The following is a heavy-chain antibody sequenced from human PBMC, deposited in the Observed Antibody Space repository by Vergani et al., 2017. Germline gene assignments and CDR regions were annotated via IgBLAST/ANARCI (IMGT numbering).Heavy chain of an antibody. Sequence: VQLVESGGGVVRPGGSLRLSCAASGFTFDDDGMAWVRQAPGKGLEWVAVIWYDGSNKYYADSVKGRFTISRDNSKNTLYLQMNCLRAEDTAVYYCARDGPGMDVWGQGPTVTVSS. V-gene: IGHV3-33*08. CDR2: IWYDGSNK. CDR1: GFTFDDDG. J-gene: IGHJ6*02. CDR3: ARDGPGMDV.